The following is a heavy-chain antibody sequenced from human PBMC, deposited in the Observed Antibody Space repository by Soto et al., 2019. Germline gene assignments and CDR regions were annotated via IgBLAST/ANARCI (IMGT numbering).Heavy chain of an antibody. V-gene: IGHV3-30*18. CDR2: ISYDGSNQ. D-gene: IGHD3-10*01. CDR1: GFIFSSYG. Sequence: QVQLVESGGGVVQPGRSLRLSCAASGFIFSSYGMHWVRQAPGKGLEWVAVISYDGSNQYYADSVKGRFTISRDSSRNTVYLQINSLRAEDTAVYHCAKLRIYYGSGSFYGLDSWGQGTLVTVSS. J-gene: IGHJ5*01. CDR3: AKLRIYYGSGSFYGLDS.